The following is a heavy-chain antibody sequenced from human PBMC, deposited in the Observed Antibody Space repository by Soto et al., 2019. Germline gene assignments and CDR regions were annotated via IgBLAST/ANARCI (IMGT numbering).Heavy chain of an antibody. CDR3: ARLNRAAPLYYYGFDV. J-gene: IGHJ6*02. CDR2: ISGGGDKT. CDR1: GFTFNTYA. V-gene: IGHV3-23*01. D-gene: IGHD6-25*01. Sequence: GGSLRLSCAASGFTFNTYAISWVRQAPGERPVWVSTISGGGDKTYYLDSVKGRFTISRDNSKNTMYLQMNGLRAEDTAIYFCARLNRAAPLYYYGFDVWGQGTTVTVS.